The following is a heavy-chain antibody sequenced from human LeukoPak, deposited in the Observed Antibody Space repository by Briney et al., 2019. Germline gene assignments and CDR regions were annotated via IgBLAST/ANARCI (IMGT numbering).Heavy chain of an antibody. CDR1: GFTFSNSA. CDR2: TTGSGGST. Sequence: GGSLRLSCEASGFTFSNSAMSWVRQAPGKGLEWVSATTGSGGSTFYADSVRGRFIISRDNSKNTLYLQMNSLRAEDTAMYYCAKDLVRGADCWGQGTLVTVSS. V-gene: IGHV3-23*01. D-gene: IGHD3-10*01. J-gene: IGHJ4*02. CDR3: AKDLVRGADC.